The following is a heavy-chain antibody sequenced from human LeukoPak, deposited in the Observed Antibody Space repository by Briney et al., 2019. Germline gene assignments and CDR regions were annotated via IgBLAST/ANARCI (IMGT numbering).Heavy chain of an antibody. J-gene: IGHJ4*02. Sequence: GGSLRLFCAASGFTFSSYAMHWVRQAPGKGLEWVAVISYDGSNKYYADSAKGRFTISRDNSKNTPYLQMNSLRAEDTAVYYCAGDRRWLLHYFDYWGQGTLVTVSS. D-gene: IGHD3-22*01. CDR1: GFTFSSYA. CDR3: AGDRRWLLHYFDY. CDR2: ISYDGSNK. V-gene: IGHV3-30-3*01.